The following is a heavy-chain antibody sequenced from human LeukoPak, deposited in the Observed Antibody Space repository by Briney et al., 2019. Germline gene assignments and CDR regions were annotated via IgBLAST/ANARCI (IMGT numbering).Heavy chain of an antibody. Sequence: SETLSLTCAVSGGSISSGNWWSWVRQPPGKGLELIGEIYHSGSTNYNSSLKSRVTISVDKSKNQFSLNLSSVTAADTTMYYCARHYYASGSAPLDYWGQGTLVTVSS. D-gene: IGHD3-10*01. CDR2: IYHSGST. V-gene: IGHV4-4*02. J-gene: IGHJ4*02. CDR1: GGSISSGNW. CDR3: ARHYYASGSAPLDY.